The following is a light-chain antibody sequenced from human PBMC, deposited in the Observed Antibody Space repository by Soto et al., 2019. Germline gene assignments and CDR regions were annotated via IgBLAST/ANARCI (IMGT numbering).Light chain of an antibody. CDR1: SSDVGGYNY. CDR3: SSYTSSSTLV. Sequence: QSVLTQPASVSGSPGQSITISCTGTSSDVGGYNYVSWYQQHPGKAPKLMIYDVSNRPSGVSNRFSGSKSGNTASLTISGLQAEEEADYYCSSYTSSSTLVFGGGTQLTVL. J-gene: IGLJ2*01. CDR2: DVS. V-gene: IGLV2-14*01.